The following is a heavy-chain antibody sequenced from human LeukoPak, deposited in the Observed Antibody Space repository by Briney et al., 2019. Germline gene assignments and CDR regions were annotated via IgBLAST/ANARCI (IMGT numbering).Heavy chain of an antibody. CDR3: ARDTPCSGGSCYSYYYYMDV. J-gene: IGHJ6*03. CDR2: IKQDGSEK. CDR1: GFTFSNAW. D-gene: IGHD2-15*01. V-gene: IGHV3-7*01. Sequence: PGGSLRLSCAASGFTFSNAWMSWVRQAPGKGLEWVANIKQDGSEKYYVDSVKGRFTISRDNAKNSLYLQMNSLRAEDTAVYYCARDTPCSGGSCYSYYYYMDVWGKGTTVTISS.